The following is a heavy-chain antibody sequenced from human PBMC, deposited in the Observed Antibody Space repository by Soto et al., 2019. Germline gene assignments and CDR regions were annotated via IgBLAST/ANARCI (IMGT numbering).Heavy chain of an antibody. CDR3: ARDIGSYAYGEGY. CDR2: VYSSGTT. Sequence: PPETLSLTCIVSGGAINSYWWSWIRQPAGKGLEWIGRVYSSGTTDYNPSLNSRATLSVETSKNQFSLKLSSVTAADTAVYYCARDIGSYAYGEGYWGQGIQVTVSS. CDR1: GGAINSYW. J-gene: IGHJ4*02. V-gene: IGHV4-4*07. D-gene: IGHD3-10*01.